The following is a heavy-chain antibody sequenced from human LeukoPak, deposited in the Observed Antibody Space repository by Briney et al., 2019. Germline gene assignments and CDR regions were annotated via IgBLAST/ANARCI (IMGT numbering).Heavy chain of an antibody. D-gene: IGHD3-22*01. CDR3: ARRGDDSSGYPDF. CDR1: TRSISGYY. V-gene: IGHV4-59*12. CDR2: PHYTGTT. Sequence: SENLSLTCTVSTRSISGYYWSWLRPSPGRGLEWVGYPHYTGTTDYHTSLKSRAVISEDTSKNQFSLKLSSVTASDTAVYYCARRGDDSSGYPDFGGQGTLVTVSS. J-gene: IGHJ4*02.